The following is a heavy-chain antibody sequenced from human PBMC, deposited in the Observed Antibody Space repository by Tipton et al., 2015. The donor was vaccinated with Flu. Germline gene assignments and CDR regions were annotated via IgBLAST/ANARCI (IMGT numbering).Heavy chain of an antibody. D-gene: IGHD1-26*01. V-gene: IGHV4-61*02. CDR3: TRGVVVGVTAPGS. J-gene: IGHJ5*02. Sequence: ILSLTCTVSGDSIRSGTSRWSWIRQPAGKGLEWIGRIFASGATNYNPSLKSRVTISLDTSRNQFSLKLTTVTAADTAVYYCTRGVVVGVTAPGSWGQGALVTVSS. CDR1: GDSIRSGTSR. CDR2: IFASGAT.